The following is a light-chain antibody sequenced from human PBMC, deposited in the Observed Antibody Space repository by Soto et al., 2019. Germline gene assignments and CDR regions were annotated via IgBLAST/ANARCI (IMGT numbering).Light chain of an antibody. CDR2: GAS. CDR3: QQFSSYPLT. Sequence: EIVMTQSPATLSVSPGGRATLSYRASQSISDTLAWYQQKPGQTPRLIIYGASGRADGIPHRFSGSGSGTDFTLTISRLEPEDFAVYYCQQFSSYPLTFGGGTKVDI. CDR1: QSISDT. V-gene: IGKV3-20*01. J-gene: IGKJ4*01.